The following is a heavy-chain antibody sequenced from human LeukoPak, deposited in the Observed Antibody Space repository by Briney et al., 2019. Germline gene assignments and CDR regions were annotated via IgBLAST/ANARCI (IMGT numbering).Heavy chain of an antibody. J-gene: IGHJ3*01. D-gene: IGHD2-2*01. CDR3: ARGGSTSCLL. CDR1: GGTFSSYT. Sequence: SVKVSCKASGGTFSSYTISWVRQAPGPGLEWMGRIIPILGIANYAQQFQGRVTITADKSTSTAYMELSSLRSEDTAVYYCARGGSTSCLLWGQGTMVTVSS. CDR2: IIPILGIA. V-gene: IGHV1-69*02.